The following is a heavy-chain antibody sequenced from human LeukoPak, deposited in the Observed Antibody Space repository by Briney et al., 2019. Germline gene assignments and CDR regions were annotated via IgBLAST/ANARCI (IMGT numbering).Heavy chain of an antibody. CDR2: ISGYNGKT. J-gene: IGHJ3*02. CDR1: GYTFNSHY. CDR3: ARVICSGDSCYPPSAVDI. V-gene: IGHV1-18*01. D-gene: IGHD2-15*01. Sequence: ASVKVSCKTSGYTFNSHYVGWVRQAPGQGLEWMGWISGYNGKTNYAQKLQGRVTMTTDKSTTTAYMELRSLRSDDTAVYYCARVICSGDSCYPPSAVDIWGQGTMVTVSS.